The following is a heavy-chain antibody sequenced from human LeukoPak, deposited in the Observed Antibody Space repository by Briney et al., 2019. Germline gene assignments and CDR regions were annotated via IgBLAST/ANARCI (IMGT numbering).Heavy chain of an antibody. CDR3: AKGRRSGWSSSFDY. Sequence: PGGSLRLSCVASGFTFSISWVTWVRQAPGKGLEWVAKIDKHGSGKYYVDSVKGRFAISRDYANNPVFLQMDSLRAESTAVSYGAKGRRSGWSSSFDYWGQGTLVTVSS. D-gene: IGHD6-19*01. J-gene: IGHJ4*02. V-gene: IGHV3-7*03. CDR1: GFTFSISW. CDR2: IDKHGSGK.